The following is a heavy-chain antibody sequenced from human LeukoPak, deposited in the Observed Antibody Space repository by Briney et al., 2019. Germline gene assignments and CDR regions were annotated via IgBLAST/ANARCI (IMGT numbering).Heavy chain of an antibody. J-gene: IGHJ3*02. CDR1: GGSISSYY. CDR3: ARGSPTLLIVATIGDAFDI. D-gene: IGHD5-12*01. CDR2: IYYSGST. V-gene: IGHV4-59*01. Sequence: SETLSLTCTVSGGSISSYYWSWIRQPPGKGLEWIGYIYYSGSTNYNPSLKSRVTISVDTSKNQFSLKLSSVTAADTAVYYCARGSPTLLIVATIGDAFDIWGQGTMVTVSS.